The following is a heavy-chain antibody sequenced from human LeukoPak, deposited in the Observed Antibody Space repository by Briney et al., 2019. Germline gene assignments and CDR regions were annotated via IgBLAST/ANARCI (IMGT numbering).Heavy chain of an antibody. V-gene: IGHV3-23*01. J-gene: IGHJ4*02. CDR3: AKDISDYYDSSGYYVY. Sequence: GSLRLSCEASGFAFINYAMNWVRQAPGRGLEWVSDISGNGDRTHYADSVKGRFTISRDNAKNSLYLQMNSLRAEDTALYYCAKDISDYYDSSGYYVYWGQGTLVTVSS. CDR1: GFAFINYA. CDR2: ISGNGDRT. D-gene: IGHD3-22*01.